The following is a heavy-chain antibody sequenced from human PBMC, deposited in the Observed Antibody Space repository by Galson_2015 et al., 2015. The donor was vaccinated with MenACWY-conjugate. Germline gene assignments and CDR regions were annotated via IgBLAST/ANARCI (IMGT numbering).Heavy chain of an antibody. J-gene: IGHJ5*02. D-gene: IGHD3-22*01. CDR1: GGSFSSYY. CDR3: ARLPRGITMVVVAP. CDR2: ITHSGTT. Sequence: SETLSLTCAAFGGSFSSYYWSWTRQSPGKGLEWIGEITHSGTTNYNPSLKSRVTISVDTSKNQFSLNLSSVTAADTAVYYCARLPRGITMVVVAPWGQGTLVTVSA. V-gene: IGHV4-34*01.